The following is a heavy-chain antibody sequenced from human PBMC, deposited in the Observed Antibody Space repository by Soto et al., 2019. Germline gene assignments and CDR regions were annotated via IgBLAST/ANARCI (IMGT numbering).Heavy chain of an antibody. D-gene: IGHD3-10*01. CDR2: ISAVNGNT. Sequence: QVALVQSGAEVKKSGASVKVSCKASGYAFINYGFAWVRQAPGQGLEWMGWISAVNGNTNSAQNLQGRFTMAVDATTSTAYMELRSLTSDDTAVYYCASGGSMVRGVITLAYWGQGALVTVSS. J-gene: IGHJ4*02. CDR3: ASGGSMVRGVITLAY. V-gene: IGHV1-18*01. CDR1: GYAFINYG.